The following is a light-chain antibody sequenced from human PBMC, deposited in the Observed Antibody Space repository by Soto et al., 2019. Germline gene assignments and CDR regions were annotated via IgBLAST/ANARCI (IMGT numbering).Light chain of an antibody. J-gene: IGKJ1*01. CDR3: QQYDTFPRT. CDR2: ATY. V-gene: IGKV1-16*02. Sequence: DIQMTQSPSSLSASVGDRVTITCRASQGVNKYVAWFQQKPGRAPKSLIYATYSLQSGVPSHFSASGSGTEFTLTISSRQPEDFATYYCQQYDTFPRTFGQGTKVEI. CDR1: QGVNKY.